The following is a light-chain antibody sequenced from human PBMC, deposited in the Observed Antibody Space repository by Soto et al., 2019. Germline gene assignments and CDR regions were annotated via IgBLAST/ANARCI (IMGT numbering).Light chain of an antibody. J-gene: IGKJ5*01. Sequence: DIQMTQSPSTLSASVGDTVTVTCRASQSVSGWLAWYQQKPGEAPKLLIYDASSLESGVPSRFSGSGSGTEFTLTISSLQPDDVAVYYCQQYYGAPTFGQGTRLENK. CDR1: QSVSGW. V-gene: IGKV1-5*01. CDR2: DAS. CDR3: QQYYGAPT.